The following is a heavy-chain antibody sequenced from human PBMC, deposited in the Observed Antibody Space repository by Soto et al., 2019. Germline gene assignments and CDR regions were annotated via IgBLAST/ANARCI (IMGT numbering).Heavy chain of an antibody. CDR3: AKGGGRYFDWPRWTHFDY. Sequence: GGSLRLSCAASGFTFSSYAMSWVRPAPGKGMEWVSAISGSGGSTYYADSMKGHFTISRNNSKNTLYLQMNSLRAEDTAVYYCAKGGGRYFDWPRWTHFDYWGQGTLVTVSS. J-gene: IGHJ4*02. V-gene: IGHV3-23*01. CDR2: ISGSGGST. D-gene: IGHD3-9*01. CDR1: GFTFSSYA.